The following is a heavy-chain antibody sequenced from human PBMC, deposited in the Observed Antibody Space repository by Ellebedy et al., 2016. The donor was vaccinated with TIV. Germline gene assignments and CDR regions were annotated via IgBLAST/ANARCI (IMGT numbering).Heavy chain of an antibody. CDR2: IYYSGST. V-gene: IGHV4-59*08. CDR3: ARRGRVSSGYYYGDWYFDL. CDR1: GGSISSYY. Sequence: MPSETLSLTCTVSGGSISSYYWSWIRQPPGKGLEWIEYIYYSGSTHYNPSLKSRVTISVDTPKNQFPLKLSAVTAADTSVYYCARRGRVSSGYYYGDWYFDLWGRGTLVTVSS. J-gene: IGHJ2*01. D-gene: IGHD3-22*01.